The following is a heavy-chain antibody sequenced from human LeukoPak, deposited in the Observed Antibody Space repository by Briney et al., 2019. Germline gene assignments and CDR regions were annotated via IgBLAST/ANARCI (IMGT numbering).Heavy chain of an antibody. CDR1: GFTFSSYW. J-gene: IGHJ4*02. CDR3: ARAGTTVTTFYYFDY. V-gene: IGHV3-7*02. Sequence: GGSLRLSCAASGFTFSSYWMSWVRQAPGKGLEWVANIKQDGSERYYVDSVKGRFTISRDNAKNSVYLQMKSLRAEDTAVYYCARAGTTVTTFYYFDYWGQGTLVTVSS. D-gene: IGHD4-17*01. CDR2: IKQDGSER.